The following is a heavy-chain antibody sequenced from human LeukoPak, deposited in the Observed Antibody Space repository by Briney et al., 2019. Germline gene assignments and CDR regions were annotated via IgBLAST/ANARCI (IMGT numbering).Heavy chain of an antibody. Sequence: ASAKVSCKASGYTFTGYYMHWVRQAPGQGLEWMGWINPNSGGTNYAQKFQGRVTMTRDTSISTAYMELSRLRSDDTAVYYCARGIVVVPAALEYNWFDPWGQGTLVTVSS. D-gene: IGHD2-2*01. CDR3: ARGIVVVPAALEYNWFDP. V-gene: IGHV1-2*02. CDR2: INPNSGGT. J-gene: IGHJ5*02. CDR1: GYTFTGYY.